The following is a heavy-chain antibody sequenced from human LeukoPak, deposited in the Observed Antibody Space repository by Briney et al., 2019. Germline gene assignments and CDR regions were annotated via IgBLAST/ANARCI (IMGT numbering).Heavy chain of an antibody. D-gene: IGHD1-26*01. CDR3: ARSGSYYYVDY. CDR2: INSDGSST. Sequence: GGSLRLSCAASGFTFSSYWMHWVRQAPGKGLVWVSRINSDGSSTSYADSVKGRFTISRDNAKNTLYLQMNSLRAEDTAVYYCARSGSYYYVDYWGQGTLVTVSS. CDR1: GFTFSSYW. J-gene: IGHJ4*02. V-gene: IGHV3-74*01.